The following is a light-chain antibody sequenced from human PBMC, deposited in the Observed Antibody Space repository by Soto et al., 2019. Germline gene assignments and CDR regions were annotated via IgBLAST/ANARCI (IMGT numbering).Light chain of an antibody. Sequence: QSVLTQPASVSGSPGQTITISCTGTSSDVGGYNFVSWYRQHPGKAPKLMIYEVSNRPSGVSNRFSGSKSGNTASLTISGLQAEDEADYYCGSYRSSSTYVFGTGTKVTVL. CDR3: GSYRSSSTYV. CDR1: SSDVGGYNF. V-gene: IGLV2-14*01. CDR2: EVS. J-gene: IGLJ1*01.